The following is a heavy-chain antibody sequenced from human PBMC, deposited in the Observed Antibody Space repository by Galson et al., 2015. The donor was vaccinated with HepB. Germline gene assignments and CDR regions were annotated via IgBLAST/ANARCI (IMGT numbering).Heavy chain of an antibody. CDR1: GDSVSRNGAA. CDR3: DHGRANAFDV. CDR2: IYYRSKRHS. Sequence: CVISGDSVSRNGAAWYWIRQSPSTGGEWLGRIYYRSKRHSDFAVSGNRRIGITPATSKNQFSLQLNSVSPEDTVMYFCDHGRANAFDVWGQGTMVTVSS. D-gene: IGHD1-14*01. J-gene: IGHJ3*01. V-gene: IGHV6-1*01.